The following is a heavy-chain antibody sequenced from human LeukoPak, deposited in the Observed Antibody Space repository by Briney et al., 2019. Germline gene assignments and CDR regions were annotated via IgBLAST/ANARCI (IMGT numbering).Heavy chain of an antibody. CDR1: GFTFSNYN. CDR3: ARALWSGPVYYGMDV. J-gene: IGHJ6*02. Sequence: GGSLRLSCAASGFTFSNYNFYWVRQAPGKGLEWVSSISSTSSYIYYVDSVKGRFTISRDNAKNSLYLQMNSLRAEDTAVYYCARALWSGPVYYGMDVWGQGTTVTVSS. D-gene: IGHD3-10*01. V-gene: IGHV3-21*06. CDR2: ISSTSSYI.